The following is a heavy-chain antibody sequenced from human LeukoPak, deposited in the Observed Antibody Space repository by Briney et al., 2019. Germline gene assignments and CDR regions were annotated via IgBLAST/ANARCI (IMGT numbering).Heavy chain of an antibody. CDR2: INWNSDSI. D-gene: IGHD5-12*01. Sequence: PGGSLRLSCAVSGFAFDDYAMHWVRQVPGKGLEWVSGINWNSDSIGYADSVKGRFTTSRDNAKNSLYLRMNSLRAEDTAFYYCAINGGGDSGYGNFDYWSQGTLVTVSS. J-gene: IGHJ4*02. CDR1: GFAFDDYA. CDR3: AINGGGDSGYGNFDY. V-gene: IGHV3-9*01.